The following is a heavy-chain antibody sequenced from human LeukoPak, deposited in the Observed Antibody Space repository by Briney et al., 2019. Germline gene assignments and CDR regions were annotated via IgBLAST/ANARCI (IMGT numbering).Heavy chain of an antibody. CDR2: IYSGGST. CDR1: GFTVSSNY. J-gene: IGHJ4*02. D-gene: IGHD5-18*01. Sequence: GGSLRLSCAASGFTVSSNYMSWVRQAPGKGLEWVSVIYSGGSTYYADSVKGRFTISRDNSKNTLYLQMNSLRAEDTAVYYCARDLTGTLRGYTYGRFDYWGQGTLVTVSS. CDR3: ARDLTGTLRGYTYGRFDY. V-gene: IGHV3-53*01.